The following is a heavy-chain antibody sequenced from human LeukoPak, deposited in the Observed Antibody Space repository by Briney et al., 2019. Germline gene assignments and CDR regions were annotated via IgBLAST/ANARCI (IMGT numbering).Heavy chain of an antibody. CDR3: AREPRSPGGRGRPFDF. CDR1: GGSISSGDYF. CDR2: IYYSGTT. V-gene: IGHV4-61*08. D-gene: IGHD2-15*01. J-gene: IGHJ4*02. Sequence: KSSETLSLTCTVSGGSISSGDYFWSWIRQPPGKGLEWIAYIYYSGTTNYSPSFKSRVTISVDTSKNQFSLRLSSVTAADTAVYYCAREPRSPGGRGRPFDFWGQGTLVTVSS.